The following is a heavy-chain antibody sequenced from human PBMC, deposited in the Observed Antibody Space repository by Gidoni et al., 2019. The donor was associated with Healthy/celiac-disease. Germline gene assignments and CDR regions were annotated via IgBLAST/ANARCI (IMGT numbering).Heavy chain of an antibody. CDR1: GVPCSSYA. V-gene: IGHV3-23*01. CDR2: SSVSGGST. D-gene: IGHD3-22*01. Sequence: VQLLEWGGGLVQPGGSVRLSCAASGVPCSSYALSWGRQAPGKGLEWVSDSSVSGGSTYYADSVKGRFTISRDNSNNTLYLQMNSRRAEDTAVYYCAKAFWYDSSGYYSYWGQGTLVTVSS. J-gene: IGHJ4*02. CDR3: AKAFWYDSSGYYSY.